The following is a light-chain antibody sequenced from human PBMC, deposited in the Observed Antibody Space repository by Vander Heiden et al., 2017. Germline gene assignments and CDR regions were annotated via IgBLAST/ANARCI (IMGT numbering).Light chain of an antibody. CDR1: QSVLYSSNNKNY. Sequence: DSVMTQDPDSLAVSLGERATINCKSSQSVLYSSNNKNYLAWYQQKPGQPPKLLIYWASTRESGVPDRFSGSGSGTDFTLTISSLQAEDVAVYYCQQYYSTPPRTFGQGTKVEIK. J-gene: IGKJ1*01. V-gene: IGKV4-1*01. CDR2: WAS. CDR3: QQYYSTPPRT.